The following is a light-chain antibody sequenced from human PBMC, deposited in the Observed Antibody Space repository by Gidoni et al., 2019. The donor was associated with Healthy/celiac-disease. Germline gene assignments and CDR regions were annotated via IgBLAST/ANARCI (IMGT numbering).Light chain of an antibody. V-gene: IGKV4-1*01. CDR2: WAS. CDR1: QSVLYSSNNKNY. Sequence: DIVMTQSPDSLAVSLGERATINCKSSQSVLYSSNNKNYLAWYQQKPGQPPKLLIYWASTRESGVPDRFSGSGSGTDFTLTISRLQAEDVAVYYCQQYYSTPWTFXXXTKVEIK. CDR3: QQYYSTPWT. J-gene: IGKJ1*01.